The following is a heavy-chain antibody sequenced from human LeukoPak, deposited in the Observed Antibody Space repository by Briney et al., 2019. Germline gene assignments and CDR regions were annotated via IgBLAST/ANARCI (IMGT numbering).Heavy chain of an antibody. CDR3: AKDRYNWNDDTQNWFDP. J-gene: IGHJ5*02. CDR1: GFTSTNYA. Sequence: GGSLRLSCAASGFTSTNYAMNWVRQAPGKGLEWVSAISGSGGSTYYADSVKGRFTISRDNSKNTLYLQMNSLRAEDTAVYYCAKDRYNWNDDTQNWFDPWGQGTLVTVSS. D-gene: IGHD1-1*01. CDR2: ISGSGGST. V-gene: IGHV3-23*01.